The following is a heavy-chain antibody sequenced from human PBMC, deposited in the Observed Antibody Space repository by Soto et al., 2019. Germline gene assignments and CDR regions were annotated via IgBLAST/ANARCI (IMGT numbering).Heavy chain of an antibody. CDR3: ARAPPLRHGHYYYGMDV. J-gene: IGHJ6*02. V-gene: IGHV4-31*03. Sequence: QVHLQESGPGLVKTSQTRSLTCTVTGGTISGGGYYWSWIRQHPGKGLEWIGYIYYSGSTYYNPSLKSRVTISVDTSKNQFSLKLSSVTAADTAVYYCARAPPLRHGHYYYGMDVWGQGTTVTVSS. CDR2: IYYSGST. CDR1: GGTISGGGYY.